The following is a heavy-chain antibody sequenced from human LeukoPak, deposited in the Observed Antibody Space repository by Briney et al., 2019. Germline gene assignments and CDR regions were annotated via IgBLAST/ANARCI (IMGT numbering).Heavy chain of an antibody. V-gene: IGHV4-39*07. CDR3: ARDKLYSYGLD. J-gene: IGHJ4*02. CDR1: GGSISSSNYY. CDR2: IYYSGST. D-gene: IGHD5-18*01. Sequence: PSETLSLTCTVSGGSISSSNYYWGWIRQPPGKGLEWIGSIYYSGSTYYSPSLKSRVTISVDTSKNQFSLKLSSVTAADTAVYYCARDKLYSYGLDWGQGTLVTVSS.